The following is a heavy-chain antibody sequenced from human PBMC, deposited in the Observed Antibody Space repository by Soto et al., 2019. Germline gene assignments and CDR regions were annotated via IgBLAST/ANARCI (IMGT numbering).Heavy chain of an antibody. J-gene: IGHJ6*03. CDR1: GFTFSNYW. CDR2: INSDGSVS. CDR3: ARGDCVGGTCYSLAGSFYYYMDV. D-gene: IGHD2-15*01. Sequence: EVQLVESGGGLVQPGGSLRLSCVASGFTFSNYWMYWVRQAPGEGLVWVSRINSDGSVSCYADSVKGRLTISRDNVKNTLYLQMDSLRAEDTAVYYCARGDCVGGTCYSLAGSFYYYMDVWGKGTTVTVFS. V-gene: IGHV3-74*01.